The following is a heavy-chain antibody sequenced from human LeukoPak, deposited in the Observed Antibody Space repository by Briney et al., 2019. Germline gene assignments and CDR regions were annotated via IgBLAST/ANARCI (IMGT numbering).Heavy chain of an antibody. CDR2: ISWNSGSI. D-gene: IGHD3-22*01. J-gene: IGHJ4*02. CDR3: AKDTAPTHPYYDSSGFVY. CDR1: GFTFDDYA. Sequence: GGSLRLSCAASGFTFDDYAMHWVRQASGKGLEWVSGISWNSGSIVYADSVKCRFTISRDNAKISLYLQMNSLRAEDMALYYCAKDTAPTHPYYDSSGFVYWGQGTLVTAS. V-gene: IGHV3-9*03.